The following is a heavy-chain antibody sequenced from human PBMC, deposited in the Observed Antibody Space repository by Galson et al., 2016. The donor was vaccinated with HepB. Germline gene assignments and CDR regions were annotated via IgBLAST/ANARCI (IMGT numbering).Heavy chain of an antibody. CDR1: GSTFDSYW. V-gene: IGHV5-51*01. Sequence: QSGAEVKKPGESLKISCRGSGSTFDSYWIGWVRQMPGKGLEWMAIIYPGDFDIRYSPSFQGQVTISVDKSISTAYLQWSSLTASDTAMYYCAGSLTGSYACWGAIYNYYAMDVWGQGTTVIVS. CDR3: AGSLTGSYACWGAIYNYYAMDV. D-gene: IGHD3-3*01. CDR2: IYPGDFDI. J-gene: IGHJ6*02.